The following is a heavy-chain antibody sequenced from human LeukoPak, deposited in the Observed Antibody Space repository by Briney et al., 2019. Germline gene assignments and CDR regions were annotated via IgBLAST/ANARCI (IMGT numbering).Heavy chain of an antibody. Sequence: GGSLRLSCAASGFTFSSYDMHWVRHATGKGLEWVSAIGTAGDTYYPGSVKGRFTISRENAKNSLYLQMNSLRAGDTAVYYCARGSTIDGYNYDYWGQGTLVTVSS. V-gene: IGHV3-13*01. CDR1: GFTFSSYD. D-gene: IGHD5-24*01. J-gene: IGHJ4*02. CDR3: ARGSTIDGYNYDY. CDR2: IGTAGDT.